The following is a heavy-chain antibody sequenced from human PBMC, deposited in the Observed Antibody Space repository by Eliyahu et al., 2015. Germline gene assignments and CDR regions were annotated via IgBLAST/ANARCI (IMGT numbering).Heavy chain of an antibody. CDR1: GGSIKXSYY. J-gene: IGHJ4*02. CDR2: MFYSGST. D-gene: IGHD4-17*01. CDR3: ARLINGDYVR. Sequence: QLQLQESGPGLVKPSETLALTCTVSGGSIKXSYYWGWIRQPPGKGLEWIGSMFYSGSTYYNRSLKSRVTISVDTSKNQFSLKLSSVTAADTAVYYCARLINGDYVRWGQGTLVTVSS. V-gene: IGHV4-39*01.